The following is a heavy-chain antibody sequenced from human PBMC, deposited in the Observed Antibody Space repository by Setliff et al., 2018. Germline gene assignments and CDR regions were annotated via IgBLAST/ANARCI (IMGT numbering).Heavy chain of an antibody. Sequence: SSETLSLTCTVSGGSISSGGYYWSWIRQHPGKGLAWIGYIYYSGSTYYNPSLKSRVTISGDTSKNQFSLKLSSVTAADTAVYYCARDPLTTNRRRAFDIWGQGTMVTVSS. D-gene: IGHD4-17*01. CDR2: IYYSGST. CDR3: ARDPLTTNRRRAFDI. CDR1: GGSISSGGYY. V-gene: IGHV4-31*03. J-gene: IGHJ3*02.